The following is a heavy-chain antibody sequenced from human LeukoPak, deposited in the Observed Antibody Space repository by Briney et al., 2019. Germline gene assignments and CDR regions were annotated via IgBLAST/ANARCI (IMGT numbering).Heavy chain of an antibody. CDR1: GFTFSSYS. J-gene: IGHJ4*02. Sequence: GGSLRLSCAASGFTFSSYSTNWVRQAPGKGLEWVSYISSSSSTIYYADSVKGRFTISRDNAKNSLYLQMNSLRAEDTAVYSCARDSLRYCSGDSCYYNYWGQGTLVTVSS. D-gene: IGHD2-15*01. V-gene: IGHV3-48*04. CDR3: ARDSLRYCSGDSCYYNY. CDR2: ISSSSSTI.